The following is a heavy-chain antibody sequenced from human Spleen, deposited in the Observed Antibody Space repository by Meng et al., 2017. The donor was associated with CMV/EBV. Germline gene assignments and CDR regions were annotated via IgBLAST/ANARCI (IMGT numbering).Heavy chain of an antibody. CDR1: GFTFSTYA. V-gene: IGHV3-30-3*01. CDR3: EGGFGVEPG. CDR2: MSDDGNKK. D-gene: IGHD3-3*01. Sequence: GGSLRLSCAASGFTFSTYALYWVRQAPGKGLEWVTVMSDDGNKKYYANSVKGRFTISRDNSKNTLYLQMNSLRAEDTAVYYCEGGFGVEPGWGQGTLVTVSS. J-gene: IGHJ4*02.